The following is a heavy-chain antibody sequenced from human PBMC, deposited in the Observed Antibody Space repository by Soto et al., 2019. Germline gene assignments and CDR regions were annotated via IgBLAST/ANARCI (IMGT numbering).Heavy chain of an antibody. CDR3: ARDKGYYYDSSGYYGFDY. CDR1: GFTFSSYS. D-gene: IGHD3-22*01. Sequence: EVQLVESGGGLVQPGGSLRLSCAASGFTFSSYSMNWVRQAPGKGLEWVSYISSSSSTIYYADSVKGRFTISRDNAKNSLYLQMNSLRDEDTAVYYCARDKGYYYDSSGYYGFDYWGQGTLVTVSS. V-gene: IGHV3-48*02. CDR2: ISSSSSTI. J-gene: IGHJ4*02.